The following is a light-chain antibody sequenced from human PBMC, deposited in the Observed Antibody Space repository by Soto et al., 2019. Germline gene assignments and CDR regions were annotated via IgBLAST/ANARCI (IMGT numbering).Light chain of an antibody. CDR3: LADHGSGSDRVPTVV. CDR2: VGTGGIVG. J-gene: IGLJ2*01. Sequence: QPVLTQPPSASASLGASVTLTCTLSSGYSNYKVDWYQQRPGKGPRFVMRVGTGGIVGSKGDGIPYRFSVLGSGLNRYLTNTNSQEEDEGGYLCLADHGSGSDRVPTVVFGRRTMLAVL. CDR1: SGYSNYK. V-gene: IGLV9-49*01.